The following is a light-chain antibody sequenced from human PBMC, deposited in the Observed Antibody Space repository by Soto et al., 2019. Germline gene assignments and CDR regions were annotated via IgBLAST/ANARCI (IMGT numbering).Light chain of an antibody. CDR3: QQYAASPLT. Sequence: ENVLTQSPGTPSLSPGERATLSCRASQSVGRNYIAWFQQKPGQAPRLLMHTASVRATGIPDRFSGSGSGTDFTLTISRLEPEDFAVFYCQQYAASPLTFGGGTKVEI. CDR2: TAS. CDR1: QSVGRNY. V-gene: IGKV3-20*01. J-gene: IGKJ4*01.